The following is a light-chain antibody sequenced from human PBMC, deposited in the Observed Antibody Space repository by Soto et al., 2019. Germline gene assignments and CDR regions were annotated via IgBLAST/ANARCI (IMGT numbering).Light chain of an antibody. V-gene: IGKV1-17*01. J-gene: IGKJ1*01. Sequence: DIQMTQSPSSLSASVGDRVTITCRSSQGIGSNLGWYQQKPGKAPKRLIYAASTLQSGVPSRFSGSGSGTEFTLTISSLQPEDFATYYCLHHDSYPRTFGQGTKVEVK. CDR3: LHHDSYPRT. CDR1: QGIGSN. CDR2: AAS.